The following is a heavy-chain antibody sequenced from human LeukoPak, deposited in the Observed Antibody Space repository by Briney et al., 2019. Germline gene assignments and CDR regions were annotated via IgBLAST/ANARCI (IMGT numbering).Heavy chain of an antibody. V-gene: IGHV1-2*06. J-gene: IGHJ2*01. CDR2: INPNSGDA. D-gene: IGHD4-17*01. Sequence: ASVKVSCKASGYTFTGYLMDWVRQAPGQGLEWMGRINPNSGDAKYAQKFQGRVTKTRDTSISTAYMELSSLRSDDTAVYYCVRALSTVATWLYLWGRGTLVTVSS. CDR1: GYTFTGYL. CDR3: VRALSTVATWLYL.